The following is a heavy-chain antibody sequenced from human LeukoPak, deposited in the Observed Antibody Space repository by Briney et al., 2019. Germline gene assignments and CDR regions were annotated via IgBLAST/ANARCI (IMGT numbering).Heavy chain of an antibody. J-gene: IGHJ3*01. CDR3: ARDSAYSSDWPDAFDV. V-gene: IGHV4-59*01. Sequence: PSETLSLTCAVYGGSFSGDFWSWIRQPPGKGLEWIGYISYTGNSNYNPSLNSRVTISLDASNNQFSLRLNSLTPADTAVYYCARDSAYSSDWPDAFDVWGHGTVVTVSS. CDR1: GGSFSGDF. D-gene: IGHD6-25*01. CDR2: ISYTGNS.